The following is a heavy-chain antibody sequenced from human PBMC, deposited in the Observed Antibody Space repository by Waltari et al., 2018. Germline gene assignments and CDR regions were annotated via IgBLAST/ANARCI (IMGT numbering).Heavy chain of an antibody. J-gene: IGHJ3*02. CDR2: IYYSGGT. CDR1: AGSISSSSYY. D-gene: IGHD6-13*01. Sequence: QLQLQESGPGLVKPSETLSLTCTVSAGSISSSSYYWGWIRQPPGKGLEWIGRIYYSGGTYYNPSLKSRVTISVDTSKNQFSLKLSSVTAADTAVYYCARLKQDAFDIWGQGTMVTVSS. V-gene: IGHV4-39*01. CDR3: ARLKQDAFDI.